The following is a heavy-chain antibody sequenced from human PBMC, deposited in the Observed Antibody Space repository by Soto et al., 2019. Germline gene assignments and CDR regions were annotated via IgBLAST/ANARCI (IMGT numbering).Heavy chain of an antibody. V-gene: IGHV4-61*01. J-gene: IGHJ6*02. CDR1: GGSVSSGSYY. CDR2: IYYSGST. D-gene: IGHD6-19*01. Sequence: QVQLQESGPGLVKPSETLSLTCTVSGGSVSSGSYYWSWIRQPPGQGLEWIGYIYYSGSTNYNPSLKSRVTRSVDTSKIQFHLKLSSVTAADTAVYYCARDRKAVAGRYYGMDVWGQGTTVTVSS. CDR3: ARDRKAVAGRYYGMDV.